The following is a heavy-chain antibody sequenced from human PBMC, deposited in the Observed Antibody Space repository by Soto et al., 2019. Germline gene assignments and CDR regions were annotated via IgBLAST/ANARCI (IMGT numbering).Heavy chain of an antibody. Sequence: SETLSLTCTVSGGSISSGGYYWSWIRQHPGKGLEWIGYIYYSGSTYYNPSLKSRVTISVDTSKNQFSLKLSSVTAADTAVYYCARRYFDFWSGYYCYYMDVRGKGTTVTVSS. V-gene: IGHV4-31*03. CDR2: IYYSGST. CDR3: ARRYFDFWSGYYCYYMDV. J-gene: IGHJ6*03. D-gene: IGHD3-3*01. CDR1: GGSISSGGYY.